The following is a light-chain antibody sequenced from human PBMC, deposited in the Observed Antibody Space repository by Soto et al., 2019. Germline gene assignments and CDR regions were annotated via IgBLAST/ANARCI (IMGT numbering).Light chain of an antibody. Sequence: QSALTQPASVSGSPGQSITISCTGTSSDVGGYNYVSWYQRHPDKVPKLMIYDVTNRPSGVSNRFSGSKSGNTASLTISGLQGEDEADYYCSSFTSSTTVVFGGGTKLTVL. V-gene: IGLV2-14*03. CDR2: DVT. CDR3: SSFTSSTTVV. J-gene: IGLJ3*02. CDR1: SSDVGGYNY.